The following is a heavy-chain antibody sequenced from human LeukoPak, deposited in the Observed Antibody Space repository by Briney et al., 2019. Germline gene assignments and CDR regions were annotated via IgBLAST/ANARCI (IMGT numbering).Heavy chain of an antibody. CDR1: GGSISSGDYY. CDR2: IYYSGST. CDR3: ARGKRKVGGYTYGPTDHFDY. J-gene: IGHJ4*02. D-gene: IGHD5-18*01. Sequence: PSETLSLTCTVSGGSISSGDYYWSWIRQPPGKGLEWIGYIYYSGSTYYNPSLKSRVTISVDTSKNQFSLRLSSVTAADTAVYFCARGKRKVGGYTYGPTDHFDYWGQGTLVSVSS. V-gene: IGHV4-30-4*01.